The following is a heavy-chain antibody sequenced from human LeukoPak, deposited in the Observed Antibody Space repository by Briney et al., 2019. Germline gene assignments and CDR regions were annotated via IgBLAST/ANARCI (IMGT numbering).Heavy chain of an antibody. Sequence: SETLSLTCTVSGYSTSSGYYWGWIRQPPGKGLEWIGSIYHSGSTYYNPSLKSRVTISVDTSKNQFSLKLSSVTAADTAVYYCARGGRDTSEYYDFWSGSNRLYYYYYMDVWGKGTTVTVSS. V-gene: IGHV4-38-2*02. CDR1: GYSTSSGYY. D-gene: IGHD3-3*01. CDR2: IYHSGST. CDR3: ARGGRDTSEYYDFWSGSNRLYYYYYMDV. J-gene: IGHJ6*03.